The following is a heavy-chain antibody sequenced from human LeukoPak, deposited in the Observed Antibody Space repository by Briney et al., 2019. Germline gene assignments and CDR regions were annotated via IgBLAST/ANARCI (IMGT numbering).Heavy chain of an antibody. CDR2: IYYSGST. J-gene: IGHJ6*02. D-gene: IGHD5-12*01. V-gene: IGHV4-59*08. CDR1: GGSISSYY. CDR3: ARHIVATSYYGMDV. Sequence: SETLSLTCTVSGGSISSYYWSWIRQPPGKGLEWIGYIYYSGSTNYNPSLKSQVTISVDTSKNQFSLKLSSVTAADTAVYYCARHIVATSYYGMDVWGQGTTVTVSS.